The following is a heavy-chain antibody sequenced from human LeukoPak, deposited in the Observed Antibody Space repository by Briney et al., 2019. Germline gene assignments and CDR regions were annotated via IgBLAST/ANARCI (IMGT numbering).Heavy chain of an antibody. J-gene: IGHJ4*02. CDR1: GFTFSSYW. CDR2: ISSSSKYI. D-gene: IGHD1-20*01. CDR3: ARVDNWNEVTDDY. Sequence: GGSLRLSCAASGFTFSSYWMTWVRQAPGKGLEWVSSISSSSKYIYYADSVKGRFTISRDNARNSLYLQMNSLRAEDTAVYYCARVDNWNEVTDDYWGQGTLVTVSS. V-gene: IGHV3-21*01.